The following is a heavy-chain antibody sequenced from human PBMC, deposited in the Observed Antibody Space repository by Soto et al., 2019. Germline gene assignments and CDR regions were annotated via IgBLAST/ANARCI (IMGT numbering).Heavy chain of an antibody. CDR2: IDWDDDK. D-gene: IGHD6-13*01. Sequence: FGPTLVNPTQTLTLTCTFSGFSLSTSGMCVSWIRQPPGKALEWLALIDWDDDKYYSTSLKTRLTISKDTSKNQVVLTMTNMDPVDTATYYCARTAAAINLYYYYGMDVWGQGTTVTVSS. J-gene: IGHJ6*02. CDR1: GFSLSTSGMC. V-gene: IGHV2-70*01. CDR3: ARTAAAINLYYYYGMDV.